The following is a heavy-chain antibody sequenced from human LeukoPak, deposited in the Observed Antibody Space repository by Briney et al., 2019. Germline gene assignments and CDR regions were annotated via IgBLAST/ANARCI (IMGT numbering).Heavy chain of an antibody. V-gene: IGHV3-23*01. CDR3: AKDQTPYY. J-gene: IGHJ4*02. CDR2: SGSGGST. Sequence: GGTLRLSCVASGFTFSTYGMSWVRQAPGKGLEWVSASGSGGSTYYADSVKGRFTISRDNSKNTLYLQMNSLRAEDTAVYFCAKDQTPYYWGQGTLVTVSS. CDR1: GFTFSTYG.